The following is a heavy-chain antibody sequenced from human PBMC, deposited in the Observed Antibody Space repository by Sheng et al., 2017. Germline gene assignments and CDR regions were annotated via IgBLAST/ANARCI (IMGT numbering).Heavy chain of an antibody. CDR2: ISSSGGGT. V-gene: IGHV3-23*01. J-gene: IGHJ4*02. Sequence: EVQLLESGGSLVQPGGSLRLSCAASGFTFSSHAMTWVRQAPGKGLEWVSGISSSGGGTYYADSVQGRFSISRDNSKNTLYLQMNSLRVEDTAVYYCATIRNGNFDYWAREPWSP. D-gene: IGHD1-1*01. CDR3: ATIRNGNFDY. CDR1: GFTFSSHA.